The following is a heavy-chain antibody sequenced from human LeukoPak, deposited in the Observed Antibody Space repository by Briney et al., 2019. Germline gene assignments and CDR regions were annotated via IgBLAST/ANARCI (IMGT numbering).Heavy chain of an antibody. CDR1: GGSISSYY. Sequence: SETLSLTCTVSGGSISSYYWSWIRQPPGKGLGWIGYIYYSGSTNYNPSLKSRVTISVDTSKNQFSLKLSSVTAADTAVYYCARGGGTAADYWGQGTLVTVSS. CDR3: ARGGGTAADY. V-gene: IGHV4-59*08. CDR2: IYYSGST. D-gene: IGHD6-13*01. J-gene: IGHJ4*02.